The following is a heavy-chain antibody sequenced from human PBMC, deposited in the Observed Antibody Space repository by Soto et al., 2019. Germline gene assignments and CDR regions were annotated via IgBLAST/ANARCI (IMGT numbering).Heavy chain of an antibody. CDR2: IWYDGSNK. J-gene: IGHJ4*02. V-gene: IGHV3-33*01. Sequence: GSLRLSCAASGFTFSSYGMHWVRQAPGKGLEWVAVIWYDGSNKYYADSVKGRFTISRDNSKNTLYLQMNSLRAEDTAVYYCAREGISRGSQGLDYWGQGTLVTVSS. CDR3: AREGISRGSQGLDY. CDR1: GFTFSSYG. D-gene: IGHD3-10*01.